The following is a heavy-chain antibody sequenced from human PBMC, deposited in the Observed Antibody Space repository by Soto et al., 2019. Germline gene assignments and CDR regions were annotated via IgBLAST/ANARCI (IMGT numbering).Heavy chain of an antibody. V-gene: IGHV4-4*02. CDR1: GGSISSSNW. Sequence: PSETLSLTCAVSGGSISSSNWWSWVRQPPGKGLEWIGEIYHSGSTNYNPSLKSRVTISVDKSKNQFSLKLSSVTAADTAVYYCARVLITMIVVGRGAFDIWGQGTMVTVSS. CDR2: IYHSGST. CDR3: ARVLITMIVVGRGAFDI. D-gene: IGHD3-22*01. J-gene: IGHJ3*02.